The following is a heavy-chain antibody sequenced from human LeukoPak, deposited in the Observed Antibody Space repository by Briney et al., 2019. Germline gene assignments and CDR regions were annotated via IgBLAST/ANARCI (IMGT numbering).Heavy chain of an antibody. CDR1: GYTFTSYY. J-gene: IGHJ4*02. D-gene: IGHD1-1*01. CDR2: INPSGSST. V-gene: IGHV1-46*01. Sequence: ASVKVSCKASGYTFTSYYMHWVRQAPGQGLEWMGIINPSGSSTSYAQKFQGRVTMTRDTSTSTVYMELSSLRSEDTAVYYCARTTQGRMEMGYWGQGTLVTVSS. CDR3: ARTTQGRMEMGY.